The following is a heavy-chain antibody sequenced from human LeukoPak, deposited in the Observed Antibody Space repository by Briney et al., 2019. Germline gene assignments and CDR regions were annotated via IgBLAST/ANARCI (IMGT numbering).Heavy chain of an antibody. V-gene: IGHV4-59*01. CDR3: ARGYYGSGSALAFDI. CDR1: GGSISSYY. J-gene: IGHJ3*02. Sequence: SETLSLTCTVSGGSISSYYWSWIRQPPGKGLEWIGCIYYSGSTNYNPSLKSRVTISVDTSKNQFSLKLSSVTAADTAVYYCARGYYGSGSALAFDIWGQGTMVTVSS. D-gene: IGHD3-10*01. CDR2: IYYSGST.